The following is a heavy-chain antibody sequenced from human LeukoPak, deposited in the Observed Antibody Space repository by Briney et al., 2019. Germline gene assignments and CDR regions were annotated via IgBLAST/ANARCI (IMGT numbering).Heavy chain of an antibody. J-gene: IGHJ4*02. V-gene: IGHV4-59*01. Sequence: NPSETLSLTCTVSGGSISSYYRSWIRQPPGKGLEWIGYIYYSGSTNYNPSLKSRVTISVDTSKNQFSLKLSSVTAADTAVYYCARGLYYYDSRPFDYWGQGTLVTVSS. CDR1: GGSISSYY. D-gene: IGHD3-22*01. CDR2: IYYSGST. CDR3: ARGLYYYDSRPFDY.